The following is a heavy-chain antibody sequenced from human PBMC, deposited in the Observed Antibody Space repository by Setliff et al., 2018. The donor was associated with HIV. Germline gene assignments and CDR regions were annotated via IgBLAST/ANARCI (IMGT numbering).Heavy chain of an antibody. J-gene: IGHJ4*02. CDR3: ASHRRVGTTVLFYY. Sequence: ASVKVSCKASGYTFTRYYMHWVRQAPGQGLEWMGIINPSSGSTTYAQKFQGRVTMTEDTSTDTAYMQLNILRSEDTAVYFCASHRRVGTTVLFYYWGQGTLVTVSS. CDR1: GYTFTRYY. D-gene: IGHD1-1*01. V-gene: IGHV1-46*01. CDR2: INPSSGST.